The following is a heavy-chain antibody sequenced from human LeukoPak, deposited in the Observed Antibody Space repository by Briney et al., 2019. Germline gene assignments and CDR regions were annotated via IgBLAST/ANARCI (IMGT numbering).Heavy chain of an antibody. CDR3: AREAVYYYDSSGYSAYYFDY. Sequence: GGSLRLSCAASGFTFSSYSMNWVRQAPGKGLEWVSSISSSSSYIYYADSVKGRFTISRDNAKSSLYLQMNSLRAEDTAVYYCAREAVYYYDSSGYSAYYFDYWGQGTLVTVSS. V-gene: IGHV3-21*01. D-gene: IGHD3-22*01. J-gene: IGHJ4*02. CDR2: ISSSSSYI. CDR1: GFTFSSYS.